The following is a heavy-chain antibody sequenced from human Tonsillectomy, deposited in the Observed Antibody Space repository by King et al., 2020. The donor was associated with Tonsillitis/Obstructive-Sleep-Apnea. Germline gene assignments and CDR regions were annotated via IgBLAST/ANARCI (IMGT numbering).Heavy chain of an antibody. D-gene: IGHD5-18*01. CDR3: ARAGYSYNYFYYLDV. Sequence: VQLQQWGAGLLKPSETLSLTCAVYGGSFSAYYWSWIRQSPGKGLEWIGEIHHSGSTNYNPSLKSRVTISVDTSKIQFSLKLNSVTAADTAVYYCARAGYSYNYFYYLDVWGKGTTVTVS. CDR1: GGSFSAYY. CDR2: IHHSGST. V-gene: IGHV4-34*01. J-gene: IGHJ6*03.